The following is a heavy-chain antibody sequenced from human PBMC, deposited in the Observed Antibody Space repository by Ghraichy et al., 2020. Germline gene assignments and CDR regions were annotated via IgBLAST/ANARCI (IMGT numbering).Heavy chain of an antibody. D-gene: IGHD3-10*01. V-gene: IGHV3-7*03. CDR1: GFAFSNSW. CDR3: AKSRREYDGNYYPHS. Sequence: GGSLRLSCAASGFAFSNSWMTWVRQAPGKGLKWVANINRDGSEKYYVDSVKGRFTISRDNAKNSLYLQMNSLIGEDTAVYYCAKSRREYDGNYYPHSWGQGTQVTVCS. J-gene: IGHJ5*02. CDR2: INRDGSEK.